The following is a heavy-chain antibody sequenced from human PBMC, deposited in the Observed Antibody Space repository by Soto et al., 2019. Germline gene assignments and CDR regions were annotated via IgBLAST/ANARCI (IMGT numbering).Heavy chain of an antibody. J-gene: IGHJ4*02. CDR2: INIGNVKT. CDR1: GYTFNYHV. D-gene: IGHD6-19*01. CDR3: ATSGLVLTPFDY. V-gene: IGHV1-3*04. Sequence: QVQLVQSGAEDKKPGASVKVSCKASGYTFNYHVMHWVRQAPGQRLEWMGWINIGNVKTKYSQKFQGRVTITKDTSASTAYMELSSLRSDDTAVYYCATSGLVLTPFDYWGQGTLVTVSS.